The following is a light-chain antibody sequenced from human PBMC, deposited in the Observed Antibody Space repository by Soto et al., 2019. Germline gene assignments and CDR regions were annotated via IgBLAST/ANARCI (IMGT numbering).Light chain of an antibody. CDR1: QSVSSSY. CDR2: GAS. Sequence: IVLTQSPGTLSLSPGERATLSCRASQSVSSSYLAWYQQKPGQAPRLLIYGASSRATGIPDRFSGSGSGTDFTLTITRAEPEDFAVYFCQQFGSSPRTFGQGTTVEIK. J-gene: IGKJ1*01. CDR3: QQFGSSPRT. V-gene: IGKV3-20*01.